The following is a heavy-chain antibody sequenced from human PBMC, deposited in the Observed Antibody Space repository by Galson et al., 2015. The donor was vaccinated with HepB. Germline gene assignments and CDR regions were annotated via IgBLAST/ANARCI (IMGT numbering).Heavy chain of an antibody. CDR1: GFTFGSFA. J-gene: IGHJ5*02. CDR2: ISGIGGSA. Sequence: SLRLSCAGSGFTFGSFAMNWVRQAPGKGLEWVSTISGIGGSAYYADSVKGRFTVSRDNSKNTMFLQMNSLRAEDSAVYYCARGAPTLHLGEISLKRRGWFGPWGQGTLVSVSA. D-gene: IGHD3-16*02. V-gene: IGHV3-23*01. CDR3: ARGAPTLHLGEISLKRRGWFGP.